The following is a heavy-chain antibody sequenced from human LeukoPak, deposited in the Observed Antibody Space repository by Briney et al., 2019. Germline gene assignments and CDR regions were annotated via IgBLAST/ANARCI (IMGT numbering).Heavy chain of an antibody. CDR2: ISGSGGST. Sequence: GGSLRLSCAASGFTFSSYAMSWVRQAPGKGLEWVSAISGSGGSTYYADSVKGRFTISRDNSKNTLYLQMNSLRAEDTAVYYCAKDPNLNDYADYSDYYYYYGMDVWGQGTTVTVSS. D-gene: IGHD4-17*01. V-gene: IGHV3-23*01. CDR3: AKDPNLNDYADYSDYYYYYGMDV. CDR1: GFTFSSYA. J-gene: IGHJ6*02.